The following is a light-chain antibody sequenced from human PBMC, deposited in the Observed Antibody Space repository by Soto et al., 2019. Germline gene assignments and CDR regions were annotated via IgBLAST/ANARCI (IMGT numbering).Light chain of an antibody. V-gene: IGKV1-39*01. CDR1: QSISNH. Sequence: DIQITQSPSSLSASVEDRFIITCMASQSISNHLNWYQQKPLKSPKLLIFAAYSLQSGVTSRFSGSRSGPDFTLTISSLQPEDFATYYCQQSYSSPPTFGQGTQVEIK. CDR2: AAY. J-gene: IGKJ1*01. CDR3: QQSYSSPPT.